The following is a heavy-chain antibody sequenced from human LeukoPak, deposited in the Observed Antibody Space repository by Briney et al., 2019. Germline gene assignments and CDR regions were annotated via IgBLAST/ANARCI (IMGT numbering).Heavy chain of an antibody. Sequence: GGSLRLSCAASGFTFSSYWMHWVRHAPGKGLVWVSRINSDGSSTSYADSVKGRFTVSRDNAKNTLYLQMNSLRAEDTAVYYCARTYYYDSSVDYWGQGTLVTVSS. CDR3: ARTYYYDSSVDY. V-gene: IGHV3-74*01. CDR1: GFTFSSYW. CDR2: INSDGSST. D-gene: IGHD3-22*01. J-gene: IGHJ4*02.